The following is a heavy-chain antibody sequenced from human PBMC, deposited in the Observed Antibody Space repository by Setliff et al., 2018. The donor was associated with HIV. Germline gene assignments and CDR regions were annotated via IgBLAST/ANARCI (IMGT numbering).Heavy chain of an antibody. Sequence: ASVKVSCKASGYTFTSYGISWVRQAPGQGLEWMGWISAYNGNTNYAQKLQGRVTMTTATSTSTAYMELRSLRSDDTAVYYCARDKRSFYGDYEGDAFDIWGQGTMVTVSS. CDR3: ARDKRSFYGDYEGDAFDI. D-gene: IGHD4-17*01. V-gene: IGHV1-18*01. CDR2: ISAYNGNT. CDR1: GYTFTSYG. J-gene: IGHJ3*02.